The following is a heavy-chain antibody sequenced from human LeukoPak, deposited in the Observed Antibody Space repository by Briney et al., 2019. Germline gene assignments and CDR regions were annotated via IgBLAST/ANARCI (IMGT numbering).Heavy chain of an antibody. CDR3: ARHIGATYSSGWYYFDY. CDR1: GYSISSGYY. CDR2: INWNGGST. Sequence: PSETLSLTCTVSGYSISSGYYWGWIRQPPGKGLEWVSGINWNGGSTGYADSVKGRFTISRDNAKNSLYLQLNSLRAEDTALYYCARHIGATYSSGWYYFDYWGQGTLVAVSA. D-gene: IGHD6-19*01. J-gene: IGHJ4*02. V-gene: IGHV3-20*04.